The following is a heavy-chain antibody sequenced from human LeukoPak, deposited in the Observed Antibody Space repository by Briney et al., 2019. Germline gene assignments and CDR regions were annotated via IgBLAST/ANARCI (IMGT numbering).Heavy chain of an antibody. V-gene: IGHV6-1*01. CDR1: GDSVSSNSAA. Sequence: SQTLSLTCAISGDSVSSNSAAWNWIRQSPSRGLEWLGRTYYRSKWYNDYAVSVKSRITINPDTSKNQFSLQLNSVTPEDTAVYYCARDGRNSLVFDSSGWSFDYWGQGTLVTVSS. J-gene: IGHJ4*02. D-gene: IGHD3-22*01. CDR2: TYYRSKWYN. CDR3: ARDGRNSLVFDSSGWSFDY.